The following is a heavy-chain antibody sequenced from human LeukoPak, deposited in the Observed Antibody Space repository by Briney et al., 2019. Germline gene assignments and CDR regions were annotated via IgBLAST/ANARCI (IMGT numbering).Heavy chain of an antibody. J-gene: IGHJ5*02. CDR1: GYTFSNYG. Sequence: ASVKVSCKASGYTFSNYGINWVRQAPGQGLEWMGWISAYNGNTNYAQKLQGRVAMTTDTSTSTAYMELRSLRSDDTAVYYCARGRKTGTSYDPWGQGTLVTVSS. CDR2: ISAYNGNT. V-gene: IGHV1-18*01. CDR3: ARGRKTGTSYDP. D-gene: IGHD1-1*01.